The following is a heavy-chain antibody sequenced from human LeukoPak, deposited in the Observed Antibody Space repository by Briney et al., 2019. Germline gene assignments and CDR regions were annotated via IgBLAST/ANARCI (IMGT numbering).Heavy chain of an antibody. D-gene: IGHD3-10*01. Sequence: SETLSLTCTVSGGSISSYYWSWIRQPPGKGLEWIGYIYYSGSTNYNPSLKSRVTISVDTSKNQFSLKLSSVTAADTAVYYCARDGFGLNYFDYWGQGTLVTFSS. V-gene: IGHV4-59*01. J-gene: IGHJ4*02. CDR1: GGSISSYY. CDR2: IYYSGST. CDR3: ARDGFGLNYFDY.